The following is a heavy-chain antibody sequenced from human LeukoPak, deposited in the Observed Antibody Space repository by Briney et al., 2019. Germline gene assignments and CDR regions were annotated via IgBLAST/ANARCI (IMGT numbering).Heavy chain of an antibody. CDR2: FDPEDGET. D-gene: IGHD6-6*01. Sequence: ASVKVSCKVSGYTLTELSMHWVRQAPGKGLEWMGGFDPEDGETIYAQKFQGRVTMTEDTSTDTAYMELSSLRSEDTAVYYCATHPRSIANRAWIYFQHWGQGTLVTVSS. CDR1: GYTLTELS. J-gene: IGHJ1*01. V-gene: IGHV1-24*01. CDR3: ATHPRSIANRAWIYFQH.